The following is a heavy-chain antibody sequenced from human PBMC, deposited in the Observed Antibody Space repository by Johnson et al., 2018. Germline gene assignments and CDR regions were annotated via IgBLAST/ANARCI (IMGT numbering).Heavy chain of an antibody. Sequence: VQLVESGGGLVKPGGSXRLSCTASRFTFSDYSMNWVRQAPGKGLEWVSFISSSSTTIYYADSVKGRFTISRDNAKNSLYLQMNSMRAEDTAVYFCARDQYISGWPYFDYWGQGTLVTVSS. CDR3: ARDQYISGWPYFDY. CDR2: ISSSSTTI. J-gene: IGHJ4*02. D-gene: IGHD6-19*01. CDR1: RFTFSDYS. V-gene: IGHV3-48*01.